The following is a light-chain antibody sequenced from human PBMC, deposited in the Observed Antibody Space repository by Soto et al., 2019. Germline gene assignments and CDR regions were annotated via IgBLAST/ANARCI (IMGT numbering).Light chain of an antibody. CDR2: EIN. J-gene: IGLJ2*01. CDR1: SSNIGNNY. V-gene: IGLV1-51*02. Sequence: QSVLTQPPSVSAAPGQKVTISCSGSSSNIGNNYVSWYQQLPGTAPKLLIYEINKRPSGIPDRFSGSKSGTSATLGITGLQTGDEADYYCGTWDSSLSAGVFGGGTKVTVL. CDR3: GTWDSSLSAGV.